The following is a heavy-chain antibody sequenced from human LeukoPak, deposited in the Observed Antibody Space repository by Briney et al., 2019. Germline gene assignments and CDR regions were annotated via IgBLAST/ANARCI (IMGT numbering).Heavy chain of an antibody. V-gene: IGHV1-2*02. Sequence: ASVKVSCKASGYTFTGYYMHWVRQAPGQGLEWMGWINPNSGGTNYAQKFQGRVTTTRDTSISTAYMELSRLRSDDTAVYYCARAVDSGYDFWSGYPVDYWGQGTLVTVSS. CDR3: ARAVDSGYDFWSGYPVDY. D-gene: IGHD3-3*01. CDR2: INPNSGGT. J-gene: IGHJ4*02. CDR1: GYTFTGYY.